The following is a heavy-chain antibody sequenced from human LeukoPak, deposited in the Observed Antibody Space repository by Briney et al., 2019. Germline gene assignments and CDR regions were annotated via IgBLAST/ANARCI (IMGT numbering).Heavy chain of an antibody. CDR1: GFTLSSSA. CDR2: INNVGSHI. J-gene: IGHJ4*02. D-gene: IGHD2-2*01. Sequence: PGGSLRLSCAASGFTLSSSAMNWVRQAPGKGLEWVSSINNVGSHIYYAGSVKGRFTISRDNAKNSLYLQMNSLRAEDTAVYYCARDEEIVVVPAAIEGGRYFDYWGQGTLVTVSS. CDR3: ARDEEIVVVPAAIEGGRYFDY. V-gene: IGHV3-21*01.